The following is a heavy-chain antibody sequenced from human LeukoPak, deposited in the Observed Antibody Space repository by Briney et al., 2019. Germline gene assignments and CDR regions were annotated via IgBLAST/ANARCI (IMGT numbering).Heavy chain of an antibody. D-gene: IGHD6-13*01. J-gene: IGHJ4*02. CDR1: GGSFSGYY. V-gene: IGHV4-34*01. CDR2: INHSGST. CDR3: ARAHSSSWDDY. Sequence: PSETLSLTCAVYGGSFSGYYWSWIRQPPGKGLEWIGEINHSGSTNYNPSLKSRVTISVDTSKNQFTLKLSSVTAADTAVYYCARAHSSSWDDYWGQGTLVTASS.